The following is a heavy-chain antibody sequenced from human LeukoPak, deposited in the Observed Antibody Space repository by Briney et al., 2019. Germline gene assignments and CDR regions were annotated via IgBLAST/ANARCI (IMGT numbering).Heavy chain of an antibody. CDR1: GGSIGSYY. Sequence: SETLSLTCTVSGGSIGSYYWSWIRQPPGKGLEWIGYIYYSGSTNYNPSLKSRVTISVDRSKNQFSLKLSSVTAADTAVYYCARGCSGYYESMLFDIWGQGTMVTVSS. V-gene: IGHV4-59*12. CDR2: IYYSGST. J-gene: IGHJ3*02. D-gene: IGHD3-22*01. CDR3: ARGCSGYYESMLFDI.